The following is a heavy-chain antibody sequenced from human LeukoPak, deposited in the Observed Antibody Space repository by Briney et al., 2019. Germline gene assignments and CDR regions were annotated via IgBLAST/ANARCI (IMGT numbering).Heavy chain of an antibody. CDR2: IKQDGSEK. V-gene: IGHV3-7*05. J-gene: IGHJ4*02. Sequence: GGSLRLSCAASGFTFSSYWMSWVRQAPGKGLEWVADIKQDGSEKYYVDSVKGRFTISRDNAKNSLYLQMNSLRAEDTAVYYCARDQRYCSSSSCPWEPFDYWGQGTLVTVSS. CDR3: ARDQRYCSSSSCPWEPFDY. CDR1: GFTFSSYW. D-gene: IGHD2-2*01.